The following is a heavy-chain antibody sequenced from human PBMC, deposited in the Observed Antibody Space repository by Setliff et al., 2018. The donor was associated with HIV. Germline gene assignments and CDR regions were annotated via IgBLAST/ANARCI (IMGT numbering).Heavy chain of an antibody. V-gene: IGHV1-3*01. J-gene: IGHJ4*02. CDR1: GYTFTTY. CDR2: INVGNGDT. CDR3: ARGALLAVFDFDH. D-gene: IGHD3-10*01. Sequence: ASVMVSCKASGYTFTTYWVRQAPGHSLEWMGWINVGNGDTKYSPELQGRISITRDTSANTAYMELSSLRSDDTAVYFCARGALLAVFDFDHWGQGTQVTVSS.